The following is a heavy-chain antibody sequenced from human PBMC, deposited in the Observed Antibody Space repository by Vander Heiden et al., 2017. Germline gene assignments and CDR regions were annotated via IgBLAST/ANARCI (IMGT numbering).Heavy chain of an antibody. J-gene: IGHJ6*02. CDR3: ARTPFVGANYYYYGMDV. CDR1: GDSISSSSYY. Sequence: QLQLQESGPGLVKPSETLSLTCTVSGDSISSSSYYWGWTGQPPGGGLDGFGSSYYGASTHYNPSLKSRVTISVDTSKNQFSLKLSSVTAADTAVFYCARTPFVGANYYYYGMDVWGRGTTITVSS. CDR2: SYYGAST. V-gene: IGHV4-39*01.